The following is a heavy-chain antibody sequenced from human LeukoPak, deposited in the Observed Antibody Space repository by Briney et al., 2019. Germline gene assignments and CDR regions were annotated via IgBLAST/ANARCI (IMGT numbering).Heavy chain of an antibody. CDR2: IYYSGNT. D-gene: IGHD5-12*01. CDR3: AREGGYSGYGFFDY. V-gene: IGHV4-59*11. Sequence: SETLSLTCTVSGGSISSHYWSWIRQPPGKGLEWIGYIYYSGNTNYNPSLKSRVTISVDTSKNQFSLKLSSVTAADTAVYYCAREGGYSGYGFFDYWGQGTLVTVSS. J-gene: IGHJ4*02. CDR1: GGSISSHY.